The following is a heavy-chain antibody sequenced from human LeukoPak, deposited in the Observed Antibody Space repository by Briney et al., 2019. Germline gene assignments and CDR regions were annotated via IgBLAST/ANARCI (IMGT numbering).Heavy chain of an antibody. J-gene: IGHJ4*02. CDR2: ISYSGST. Sequence: SETLSLTCTVSGGSVSSGDYYWSWIRQPPGKGLEWIGYISYSGSTYYNPSLKSRVTMSVDTSKNQFSLRLSSVTAADTAVYYCARRRYYGDFDYWGQGTLVTVSP. CDR3: ARRRYYGDFDY. CDR1: GGSVSSGDYY. D-gene: IGHD1-26*01. V-gene: IGHV4-30-4*01.